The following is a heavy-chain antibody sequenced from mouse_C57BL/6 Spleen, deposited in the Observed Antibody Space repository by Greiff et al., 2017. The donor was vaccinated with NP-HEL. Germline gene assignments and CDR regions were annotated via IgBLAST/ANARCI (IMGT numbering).Heavy chain of an antibody. CDR3: ARRYGQKGDYAMDY. J-gene: IGHJ4*01. D-gene: IGHD2-10*02. V-gene: IGHV1-52*01. Sequence: QVQLKQPGAELVRPGSSVKLSCKASGYTFTSYWMHWVKQRPIQGLEWIGNIDPSDSETHYNQKFKDKATLTVDKSSSTAYMQLSSLTSEDSSVYYCARRYGQKGDYAMDYWGQGTSVTVSS. CDR1: GYTFTSYW. CDR2: IDPSDSET.